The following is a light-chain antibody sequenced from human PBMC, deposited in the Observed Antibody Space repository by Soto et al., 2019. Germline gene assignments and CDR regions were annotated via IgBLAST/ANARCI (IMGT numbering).Light chain of an antibody. CDR2: DAS. V-gene: IGKV3D-15*01. J-gene: IGKJ1*01. CDR1: LSVSVY. CDR3: QQYAVWPPQT. Sequence: EIVLTHSPATLSVSLGERATLSCRTSLSVSVYLDWYQQKPGQAPRLLIYDASNRATGIPARFSGSGSGTEFTLTISSLQPEDFAVYYCQQYAVWPPQTFGQGTKVDIK.